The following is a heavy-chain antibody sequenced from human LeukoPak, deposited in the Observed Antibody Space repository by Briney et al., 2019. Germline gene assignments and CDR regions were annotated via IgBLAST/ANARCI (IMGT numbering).Heavy chain of an antibody. J-gene: IGHJ6*02. Sequence: ASVKVSCKASGYTFTSYGISWVRQAPGQGLEWMGGIIPIFGTANYAQKFQGRVTITADESTSTAYMELSSLRSEDTAVYYCARDLGNYGDYGDYYGMDVWGQGTTVTVSS. V-gene: IGHV1-69*13. D-gene: IGHD4-17*01. CDR2: IIPIFGTA. CDR1: GYTFTSYG. CDR3: ARDLGNYGDYGDYYGMDV.